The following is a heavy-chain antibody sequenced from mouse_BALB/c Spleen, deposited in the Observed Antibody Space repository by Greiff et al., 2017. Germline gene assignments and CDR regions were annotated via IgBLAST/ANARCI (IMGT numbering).Heavy chain of an antibody. CDR2: ISSGGSYT. V-gene: IGHV5-6*01. D-gene: IGHD1-2*01. J-gene: IGHJ2*01. CDR3: ARHGTTATFDY. Sequence: DVQLVESGGDLVKPGGSLKLSCAASGFTFSSYGMSWVRQTPDKRLEWVATISSGGSYTYYPDSVKGRFTISRDNAKNTLYLQMSSLKSEDTAMYYCARHGTTATFDYWGQGTTLTVSS. CDR1: GFTFSSYG.